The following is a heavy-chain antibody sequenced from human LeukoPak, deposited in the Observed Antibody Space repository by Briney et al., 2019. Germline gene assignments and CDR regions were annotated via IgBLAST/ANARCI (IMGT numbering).Heavy chain of an antibody. CDR2: ISGSNSYI. J-gene: IGHJ4*02. V-gene: IGHV3-21*01. CDR3: AKDSYYGSGSYDY. CDR1: GFTFSSYS. Sequence: GGSLRLSCAASGFTFSSYSMNWVRQAPGKGLEWVSSISGSNSYIYYADSVKGRFTISRDNSKNTLYLQMNSLRAEDTAVYYCAKDSYYGSGSYDYWGQGTLVTVSS. D-gene: IGHD3-10*01.